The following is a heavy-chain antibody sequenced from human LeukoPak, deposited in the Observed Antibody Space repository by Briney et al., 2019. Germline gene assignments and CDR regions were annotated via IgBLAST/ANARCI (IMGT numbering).Heavy chain of an antibody. D-gene: IGHD2-2*01. V-gene: IGHV5-51*01. CDR2: IYPGDSDT. J-gene: IGHJ4*02. Sequence: GESLKISCKGSGYSFTSYWIGWVRQMPGKGLEWMGIIYPGDSDTRYSPSLQGQVTISADKSISTAYLQWSSLKASDTAMYYCVLRYCSSTSCPDPGYWGQGTLVTVSS. CDR1: GYSFTSYW. CDR3: VLRYCSSTSCPDPGY.